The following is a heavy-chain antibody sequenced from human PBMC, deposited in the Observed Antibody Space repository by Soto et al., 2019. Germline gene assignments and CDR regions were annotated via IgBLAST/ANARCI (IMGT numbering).Heavy chain of an antibody. CDR1: GFTFTSSA. CDR2: IAVGSGYT. Sequence: SVKVSCKASGFTFTSSAFQWVRQARGQRLEWIGWIAVGSGYTNYAQRLQDRVTLTRDMSTATTYMELSRLTSEDTAIYYCAADATAWQQMVPSDYWGQGTLVTVSS. D-gene: IGHD2-8*01. CDR3: AADATAWQQMVPSDY. J-gene: IGHJ4*02. V-gene: IGHV1-58*01.